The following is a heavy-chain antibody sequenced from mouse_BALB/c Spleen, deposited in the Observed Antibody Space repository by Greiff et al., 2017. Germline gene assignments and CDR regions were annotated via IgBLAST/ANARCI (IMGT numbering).Heavy chain of an antibody. CDR3: ARGGVRYAMDY. J-gene: IGHJ4*01. D-gene: IGHD2-14*01. CDR1: GFTFSSYT. V-gene: IGHV5-12-2*01. Sequence: EVQRVESGGGLVQPGGSLKLSCAASGFTFSSYTMSWVRQTPEKRLEWVAYISNGGGSTYYPDTVKGRFTISRDNAKNTLYLQMSSLKSEDTAMYYCARGGVRYAMDYWGQGTSVTVSA. CDR2: ISNGGGST.